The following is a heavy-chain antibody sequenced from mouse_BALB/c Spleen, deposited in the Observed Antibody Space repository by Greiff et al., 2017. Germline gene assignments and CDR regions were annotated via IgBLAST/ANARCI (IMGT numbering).Heavy chain of an antibody. CDR1: GFTFTDYY. CDR3: ATDPYYGSSYWYFDV. J-gene: IGHJ1*01. CDR2: IRNKANGYTT. D-gene: IGHD1-1*01. Sequence: EVQRVESGGGLVQPGGSLRLSCATSGFTFTDYYMSWVRQPPGKALEWLGFIRNKANGYTTEYSASVKGRFTISRDNSQSILYLQINTLRAEDSATYYCATDPYYGSSYWYFDVWGAGTTVTVSS. V-gene: IGHV7-3*02.